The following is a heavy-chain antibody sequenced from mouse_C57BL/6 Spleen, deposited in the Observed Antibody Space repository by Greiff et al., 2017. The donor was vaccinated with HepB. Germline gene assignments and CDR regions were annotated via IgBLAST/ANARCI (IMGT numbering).Heavy chain of an antibody. CDR3: ASSYYSNYADC. CDR2: INPNNGGT. V-gene: IGHV1-26*01. Sequence: VQLQQSGPELVKPGASVKLSCKASGYTFTDYYMNWVKQSHGKSLEWIGDINPNNGGTSYNQKFKGKATLTVDKSSSTAYMELRSLTSEDSAVYYCASSYYSNYADCWGQGTTLTVSS. J-gene: IGHJ2*01. D-gene: IGHD2-5*01. CDR1: GYTFTDYY.